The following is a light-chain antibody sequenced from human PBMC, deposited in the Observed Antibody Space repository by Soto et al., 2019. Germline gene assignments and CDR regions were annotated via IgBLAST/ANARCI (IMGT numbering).Light chain of an antibody. V-gene: IGKV1-39*01. CDR1: QSINTY. J-gene: IGKJ1*01. CDR3: QQSYNMPWT. CDR2: AAS. Sequence: DTQMTPSPSSLSASVGDRVTITCRASQSINTYLNWYQQKPRKAPKLLIYAASSLPSGVPSRFSGSGSGTDFTLTFSSLQPEEFATYDWQQSYNMPWTCGQGTMVVIK.